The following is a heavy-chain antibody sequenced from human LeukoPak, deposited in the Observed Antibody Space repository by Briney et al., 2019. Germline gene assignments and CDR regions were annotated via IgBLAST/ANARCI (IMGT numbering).Heavy chain of an antibody. CDR1: GYTFTSYY. J-gene: IGHJ6*02. CDR3: ARGVALGELSPHYYYYGMDV. Sequence: ASVQVSCEASGYTFTSYYMHWVRQAPGQGLEWMGIINPSGGSTSYAQKFQSRVTMTRDTSTSTVYMEPSSLRSEDTAVYYCARGVALGELSPHYYYYGMDVWGQGTTVTVSS. D-gene: IGHD3-16*02. CDR2: INPSGGST. V-gene: IGHV1-46*01.